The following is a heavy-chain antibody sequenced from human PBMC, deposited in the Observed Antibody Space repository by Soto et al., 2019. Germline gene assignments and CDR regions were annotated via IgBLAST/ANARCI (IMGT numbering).Heavy chain of an antibody. V-gene: IGHV3-30*18. J-gene: IGHJ4*02. Sequence: QVQLVESGGGVVQPGRSLRLSCAASGFTFSSYGMHWVRQAPGKGLEWVAVISYDGSNKYYADSVKGRFTISRDNSKNTLYLQMNSLRAEDTAVYYCAKDWGNKQLVSCFDYWGQGTLVTVSS. CDR2: ISYDGSNK. CDR3: AKDWGNKQLVSCFDY. CDR1: GFTFSSYG. D-gene: IGHD6-6*01.